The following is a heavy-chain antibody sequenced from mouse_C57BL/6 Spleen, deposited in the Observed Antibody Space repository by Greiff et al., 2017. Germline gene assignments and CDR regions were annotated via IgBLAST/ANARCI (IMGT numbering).Heavy chain of an antibody. CDR3: ASQPYYYGSRGGYFDY. V-gene: IGHV1-54*01. Sequence: QVQLQQSGAELVRPGTSVKVSCKASGYAFTNYLIEWVKQRPGQGLEWIGVINPGSGGTNYTEKLQGKATLTAAKSHSTAYMQLSSLASEDSAVYFCASQPYYYGSRGGYFDYWGQGTTLTVSS. CDR2: INPGSGGT. CDR1: GYAFTNYL. D-gene: IGHD1-1*01. J-gene: IGHJ2*01.